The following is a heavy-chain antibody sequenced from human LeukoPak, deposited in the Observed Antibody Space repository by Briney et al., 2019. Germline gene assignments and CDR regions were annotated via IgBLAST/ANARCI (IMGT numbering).Heavy chain of an antibody. J-gene: IGHJ4*02. CDR3: ARATRLPPANRRYYFDY. CDR2: INHSGST. Sequence: SETLSLTCAVYGGSFSGYYWSWIRQPPGKGLEWIGEINHSGSTNYNPSLKSRVTISVDTSKNQFSLKLSSVTAADTAVYYCARATRLPPANRRYYFDYWGQGTLVTVSS. CDR1: GGSFSGYY. V-gene: IGHV4-34*01. D-gene: IGHD4-11*01.